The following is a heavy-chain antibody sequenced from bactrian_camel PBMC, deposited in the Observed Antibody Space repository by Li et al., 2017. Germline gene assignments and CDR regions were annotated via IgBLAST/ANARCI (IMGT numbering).Heavy chain of an antibody. V-gene: IGHV3S53*01. CDR2: IVPNGRT. D-gene: IGHD6*01. Sequence: HVQLVESGGGSVQAGGSLELSCTGYGYVNNKCGMGWFRQAPGKERELISHIVPNGRTQYADFVKGRFTISQDNAKKTVYLQMDALKPEDTAKYYCAKGGYGGSWFDFWSQGTQVTVS. CDR1: GYVNNKCG. CDR3: AKGGYGGSWFDF. J-gene: IGHJ6*01.